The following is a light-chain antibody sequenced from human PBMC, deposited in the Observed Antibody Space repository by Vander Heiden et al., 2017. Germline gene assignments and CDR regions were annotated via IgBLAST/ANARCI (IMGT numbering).Light chain of an antibody. CDR1: QSISSY. CDR2: VAS. V-gene: IGKV1-39*01. Sequence: DMQITHPPSSLSASVGDRVTLTCRVSQSISSYLNWYQQKPGKAPKLLIYVASSLKSGVPSRFSGSGSGTDFTLTISRLQPEDFATYYCLQAHSTPRTFGQGTKVEIK. CDR3: LQAHSTPRT. J-gene: IGKJ1*01.